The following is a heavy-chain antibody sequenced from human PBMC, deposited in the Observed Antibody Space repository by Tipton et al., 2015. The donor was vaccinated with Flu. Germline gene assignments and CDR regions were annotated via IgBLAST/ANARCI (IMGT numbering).Heavy chain of an antibody. CDR1: GGSISSGSYY. J-gene: IGHJ6*02. D-gene: IGHD2-2*01. Sequence: LRLSCTVSGGSISSGSYYWSWIRQPAGKGLEWIGRIYTSGSTNYNPSLKSRVTMSVDTSKNQFSLKLSSVTAADTAVYYCAREGPCSTSCYYYYYGMDVWGQGTTVTVSS. CDR3: AREGPCSTSCYYYYYGMDV. V-gene: IGHV4-61*02. CDR2: IYTSGST.